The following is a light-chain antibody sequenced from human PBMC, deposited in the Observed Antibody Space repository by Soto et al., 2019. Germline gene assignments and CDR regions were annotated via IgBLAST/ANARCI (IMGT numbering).Light chain of an antibody. V-gene: IGKV3-11*01. J-gene: IGKJ3*01. CDR2: GAS. Sequence: IVLTQSPATLSLSPGERATLSCRTSQSVSRNLAWYQQKPGQAPRLLVYGASNRASGIPARFSGSGSGTDFTLTISSLEPEDFAVYYCHHRSDWPLGSFGPGIKVDVK. CDR1: QSVSRN. CDR3: HHRSDWPLGS.